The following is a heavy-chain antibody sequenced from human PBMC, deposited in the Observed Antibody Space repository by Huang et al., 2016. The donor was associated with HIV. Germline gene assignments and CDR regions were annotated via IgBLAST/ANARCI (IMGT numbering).Heavy chain of an antibody. CDR2: IIPIFGKA. Sequence: QVLLVQSGAEVRKPGSSVKVSCTAFGGTFSIYAISWVRQAPGQGLEWRGGIIPIFGKANYTQKVQVRVTITVDESTNTGYMELTRLTSEDMAVYYCARTAYSYGFRQGYNWFDPWGQGTPVTVSS. V-gene: IGHV1-69*13. CDR1: GGTFSIYA. D-gene: IGHD5-18*01. CDR3: ARTAYSYGFRQGYNWFDP. J-gene: IGHJ5*02.